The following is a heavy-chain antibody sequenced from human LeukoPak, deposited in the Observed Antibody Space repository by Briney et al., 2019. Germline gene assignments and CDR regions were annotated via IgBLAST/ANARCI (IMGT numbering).Heavy chain of an antibody. J-gene: IGHJ6*02. CDR1: GDSINYYY. Sequence: SETLSLTCTVSGDSINYYYWSWIRQPAGKGLEWIGRIYTSGITNYNPSLKSRVTMSADTSKNQFSLKLSSVTAADTAVYYCARWQGIAAAHNYYYYGLDVWGQGTTVTVSS. CDR3: ARWQGIAAAHNYYYYGLDV. CDR2: IYTSGIT. V-gene: IGHV4-4*07. D-gene: IGHD6-13*01.